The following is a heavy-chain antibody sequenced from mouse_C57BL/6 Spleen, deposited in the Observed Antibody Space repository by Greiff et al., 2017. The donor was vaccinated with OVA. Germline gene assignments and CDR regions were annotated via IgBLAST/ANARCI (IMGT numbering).Heavy chain of an antibody. V-gene: IGHV1-64*01. CDR3: ARDYSGV. J-gene: IGHJ1*03. CDR1: GYTFTSYW. CDR2: IHPNSGST. D-gene: IGHD1-1*02. Sequence: QVHVKQSGAELVKPGASVKLSCKASGYTFTSYWMHWVKQRPGQGLEWIGMIHPNSGSTNYNEKFKSKATLTVDKSSSTAYMQLSSLTSEDSAVYYCARDYSGVWGTGTTVTVSS.